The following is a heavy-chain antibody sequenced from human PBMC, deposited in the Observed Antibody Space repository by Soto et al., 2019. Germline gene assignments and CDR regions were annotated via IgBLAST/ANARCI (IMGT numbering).Heavy chain of an antibody. J-gene: IGHJ4*02. CDR1: GFTFSSYG. V-gene: IGHV3-30*18. D-gene: IGHD3-3*01. Sequence: PGGSLRLSCAASGFTFSSYGMHWVRQAPGKGLEWVAVISYDGSNKYYADSVKGRFTISRDNSKNTLYLQMNSLRAEDTAVYYCAKTTAPAGIKGLNSFGVVPTPFDYWGQGTLVTVSS. CDR2: ISYDGSNK. CDR3: AKTTAPAGIKGLNSFGVVPTPFDY.